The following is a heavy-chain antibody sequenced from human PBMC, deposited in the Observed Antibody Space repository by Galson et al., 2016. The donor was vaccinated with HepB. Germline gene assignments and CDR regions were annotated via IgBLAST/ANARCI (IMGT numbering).Heavy chain of an antibody. CDR1: GFTFSSSF. Sequence: SLRLSCAASGFTFSSSFMSWVRQAPGKGLEWVSVIYSSESRYYTDSVKGRFTISRHNSKNTLYLQMNSLRPEDTAVYYFARAVTRTGLGTFDVWGQGTMVTVSS. V-gene: IGHV3-53*04. D-gene: IGHD1-1*01. CDR2: IYSSESR. CDR3: ARAVTRTGLGTFDV. J-gene: IGHJ3*01.